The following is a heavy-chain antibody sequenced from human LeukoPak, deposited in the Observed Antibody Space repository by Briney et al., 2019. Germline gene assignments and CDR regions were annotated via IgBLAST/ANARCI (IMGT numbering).Heavy chain of an antibody. CDR2: IYTSGST. CDR3: ARSYGYSSSWYGSDWFDP. Sequence: SETLSLTCTVSGGSISSGSYYWSWIRQPAGKGLEWIGRIYTSGSTNYNPSLKSRVTISVDTSKNQFSLKVTSVTAADTAVYYCARSYGYSSSWYGSDWFDPWGQGTLVTVSS. D-gene: IGHD6-13*01. CDR1: GGSISSGSYY. V-gene: IGHV4-61*02. J-gene: IGHJ5*02.